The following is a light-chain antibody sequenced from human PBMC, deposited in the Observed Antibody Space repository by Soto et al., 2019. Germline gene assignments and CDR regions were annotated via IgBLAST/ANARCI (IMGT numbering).Light chain of an antibody. CDR1: SSDVGSSDL. V-gene: IGLV2-23*01. J-gene: IGLJ3*02. Sequence: QSALTQPASVSGSPGQSITIPCTGISSDVGSSDLVSWYQQHPGRAPKLMIYEASKRPSRVSNRFSGSKSGNTASLTISGLQAEDEADYYCCSYSGSITWVFGGGTKLTVL. CDR3: CSYSGSITWV. CDR2: EAS.